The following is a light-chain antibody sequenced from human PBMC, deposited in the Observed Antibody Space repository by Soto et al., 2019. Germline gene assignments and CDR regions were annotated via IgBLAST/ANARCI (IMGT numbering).Light chain of an antibody. CDR1: NSNIASNT. CDR2: YNN. V-gene: IGLV1-44*01. CDR3: AAWDDTLTRYV. Sequence: QSVLTQPPSASETAGQTVSISCSGSNSNIASNTVNWYQHLPGTAPKLLIYYNNQRPSGVPDRFSGSKSGTSASLAISGLQSEDESDYYCAAWDDTLTRYVFGTGTKVTDL. J-gene: IGLJ1*01.